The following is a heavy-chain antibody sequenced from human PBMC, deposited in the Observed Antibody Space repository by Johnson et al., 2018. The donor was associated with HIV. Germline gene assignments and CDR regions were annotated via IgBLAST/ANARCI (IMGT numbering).Heavy chain of an antibody. V-gene: IGHV3-64*01. CDR2: ISSNGGST. CDR3: ATQYNYRQPFDI. CDR1: GFTFSNYP. Sequence: VQLVESGGGVVRPGRSLRLSCAASGFTFSNYPMHWVRQGPGKRLEFVSAISSNGGSTYYANSVKGIFTISRDNAKNSLYLQMNSLRAEDTAVYYCATQYNYRQPFDIWGQGTMVTVSS. J-gene: IGHJ3*02. D-gene: IGHD1-1*01.